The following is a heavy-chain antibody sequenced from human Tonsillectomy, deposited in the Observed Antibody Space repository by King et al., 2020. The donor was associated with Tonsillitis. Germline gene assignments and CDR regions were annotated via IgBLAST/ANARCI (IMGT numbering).Heavy chain of an antibody. CDR1: GFTFSSYA. CDR3: AKTSGAVTGNFDS. D-gene: IGHD1-1*01. CDR2: VSGSGGSR. V-gene: IGHV3-23*04. J-gene: IGHJ4*02. Sequence: VQLVESGGGLVQPGRSRRLSCAASGFTFSSYAMSWVRQAPGKGLEWVSAVSGSGGSRYYAEIVKGRFTISRDNSMNTLYLQMSSLRAEDTAVYYCAKTSGAVTGNFDSWGQGTRVTVSS.